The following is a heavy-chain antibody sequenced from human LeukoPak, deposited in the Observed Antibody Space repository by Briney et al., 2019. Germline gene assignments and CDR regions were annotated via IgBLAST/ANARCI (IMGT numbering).Heavy chain of an antibody. J-gene: IGHJ6*02. CDR3: ARWAFPRGGYSSSWRSYYGMDV. Sequence: AGSLRLSCVASGFTFRSYWMHWVRQAPGKGLVWVSRIIGDGSSTSYADSVKGRFTISRDNSKNTLYLQMNSLRAEDTAVYYCARWAFPRGGYSSSWRSYYGMDVWGQGTTVTVSS. CDR1: GFTFRSYW. V-gene: IGHV3-74*01. CDR2: IIGDGSST. D-gene: IGHD6-13*01.